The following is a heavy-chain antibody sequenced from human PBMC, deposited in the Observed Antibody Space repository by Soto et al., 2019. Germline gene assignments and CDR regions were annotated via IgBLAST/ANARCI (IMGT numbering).Heavy chain of an antibody. CDR1: GFTFDDYT. D-gene: IGHD7-27*01. J-gene: IGHJ6*04. CDR3: AKDISGDKYYYYGMDV. V-gene: IGHV3-43*01. Sequence: GGSLRLSCAASGFTFDDYTMHWVRQAPGKGLEWVSLISWDGGSTYYADSVKGRFTISRENGKNSLYLQMNSLRTEDTALYYCAKDISGDKYYYYGMDVWGKGTTVTVSS. CDR2: ISWDGGST.